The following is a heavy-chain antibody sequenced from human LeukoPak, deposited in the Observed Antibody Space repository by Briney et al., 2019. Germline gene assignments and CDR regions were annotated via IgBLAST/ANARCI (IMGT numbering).Heavy chain of an antibody. CDR2: IYYSGST. Sequence: SETLSLTCTVSGGSISSYYWSWIRQPPGKGLEWIGYIYYSGSTNYNPSLKSRVTISVDTSKNQFSLKLSSVTAADTAVYYCARGRFLEWLLWRTIWSDPWGQGTLVTVSS. CDR3: ARGRFLEWLLWRTIWSDP. D-gene: IGHD3-3*01. CDR1: GGSISSYY. V-gene: IGHV4-59*12. J-gene: IGHJ5*02.